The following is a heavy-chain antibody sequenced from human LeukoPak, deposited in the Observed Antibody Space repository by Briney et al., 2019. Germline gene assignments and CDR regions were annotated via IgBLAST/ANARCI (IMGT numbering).Heavy chain of an antibody. D-gene: IGHD5-18*01. J-gene: IGHJ4*02. CDR3: ARQYNYGLFDY. Sequence: GESLKISCKGSGYNFTNNWIGWVRQMARRGLEWMGIIYPGDSDTRYSPSFQGQVTFSADKSISTAYLQWSSLKASDTAMYYCARQYNYGLFDYWGQGTLVTVSS. CDR1: GYNFTNNW. V-gene: IGHV5-51*01. CDR2: IYPGDSDT.